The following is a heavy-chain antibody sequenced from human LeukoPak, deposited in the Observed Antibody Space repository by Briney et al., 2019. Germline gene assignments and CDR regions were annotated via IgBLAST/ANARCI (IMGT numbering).Heavy chain of an antibody. Sequence: SETLSFTCTVSGGSISSGSYYWSWIRQPAGKGLEWIGRIYTSGSTNYNPSLKSRVTISVDTSKNQFSLKLSSVTAADTAVYYCAREIAAAGTRAFDIGGQGTMVTVSS. CDR2: IYTSGST. D-gene: IGHD6-13*01. CDR3: AREIAAAGTRAFDI. V-gene: IGHV4-61*02. CDR1: GGSISSGSYY. J-gene: IGHJ3*02.